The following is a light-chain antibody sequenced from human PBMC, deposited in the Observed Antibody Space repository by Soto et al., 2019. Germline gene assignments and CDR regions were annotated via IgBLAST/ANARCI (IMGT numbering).Light chain of an antibody. CDR1: QGISGW. V-gene: IGKV1-12*01. CDR3: QLYSRSPRQIT. Sequence: DIQMTQSPSSVSASVGDRVTITCRASQGISGWLAWYQQKPGEAPKLLIYAASTLYGGVPSRFSGSGSGTDCTLTISRLEPEDFAVYYCQLYSRSPRQITFGQGTRLEI. J-gene: IGKJ5*01. CDR2: AAS.